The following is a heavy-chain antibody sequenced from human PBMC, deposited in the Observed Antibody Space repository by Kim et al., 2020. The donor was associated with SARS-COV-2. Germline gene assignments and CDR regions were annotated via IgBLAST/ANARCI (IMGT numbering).Heavy chain of an antibody. CDR1: GFTFSSYS. CDR3: ARDRPFRPGNLWFGELNSDD. CDR2: ISSSSSTI. D-gene: IGHD3-10*01. V-gene: IGHV3-48*02. J-gene: IGHJ4*02. Sequence: GGSLRLSCAASGFTFSSYSMNWVRQAPGKGLEWVSYISSSSSTIYYADSVKGRFTISRDNAKNSLYLQMNSLRDEDTAVYYCARDRPFRPGNLWFGELNSDDWGQGTLVTVSS.